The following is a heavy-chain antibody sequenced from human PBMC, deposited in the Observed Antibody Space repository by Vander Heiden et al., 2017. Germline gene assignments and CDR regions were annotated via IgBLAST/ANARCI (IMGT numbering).Heavy chain of an antibody. CDR1: GFTFSRYG. CDR2: IWFDGTNK. CDR3: ARGTTGYYRGSYFDY. D-gene: IGHD3-9*01. J-gene: IGHJ4*02. V-gene: IGHV3-33*01. Sequence: QVQLVESGGGVVQPGRARRLSCAASGFTFSRYGMHWVRQAPGKELEWVAVIWFDGTNKYYGDSVKGRFTISRDNSKNTVYLQMNSLRAEDTAVYYCARGTTGYYRGSYFDYWGQGTLVTASS.